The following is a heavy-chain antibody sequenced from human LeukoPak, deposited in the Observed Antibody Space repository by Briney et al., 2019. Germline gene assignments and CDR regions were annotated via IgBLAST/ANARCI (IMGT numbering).Heavy chain of an antibody. D-gene: IGHD3-9*01. CDR1: GFTFSSYA. CDR3: AKGSYGTMYYDILTGYIMDV. CDR2: ISGSGGST. Sequence: HPGGSLRLSCAASGFTFSSYAMSWVRQAPGKGLEWVSAISGSGGSTYYADSVKGRFTISRDNSKSTLYLQMNSLRAEDTAVYYCAKGSYGTMYYDILTGYIMDVWGKGTTVTVSS. V-gene: IGHV3-23*01. J-gene: IGHJ6*03.